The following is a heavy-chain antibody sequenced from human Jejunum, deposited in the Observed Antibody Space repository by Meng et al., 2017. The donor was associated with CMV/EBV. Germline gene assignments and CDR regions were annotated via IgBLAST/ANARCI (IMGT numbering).Heavy chain of an antibody. D-gene: IGHD6-19*01. J-gene: IGHJ3*02. CDR3: ANQEHGSGWYRGAFDM. Sequence: PVSRYAMSWVRQAPGKALEWVSAISAGGGSTHYADSVKGRFTISRDNSKNTLYLQMMSLRAEDTAVYYCANQEHGSGWYRGAFDMWGQGTMVTVSS. CDR1: PVSRYA. CDR2: ISAGGGST. V-gene: IGHV3-23*01.